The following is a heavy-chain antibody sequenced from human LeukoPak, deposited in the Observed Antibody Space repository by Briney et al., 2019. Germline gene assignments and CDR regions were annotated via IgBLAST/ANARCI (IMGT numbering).Heavy chain of an antibody. CDR2: ISAYNGNT. CDR1: GYTFTSYG. V-gene: IGHV1-18*01. J-gene: IGHJ3*02. CDR3: ARHRNDYDFWSGPSPTGAFDI. Sequence: ASVKVSCKASGYTFTSYGISWVRQAPGQGLEWMGWISAYNGNTNYAQKLQGRVTMTTDTSTSTAYMELRSLRSDDTAVYYCARHRNDYDFWSGPSPTGAFDIWGQGAMVTVSS. D-gene: IGHD3-3*01.